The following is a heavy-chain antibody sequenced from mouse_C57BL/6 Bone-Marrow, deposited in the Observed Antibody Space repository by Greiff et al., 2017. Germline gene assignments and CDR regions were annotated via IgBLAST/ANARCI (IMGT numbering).Heavy chain of an antibody. D-gene: IGHD2-4*01. CDR2: IYPGSGNT. Sequence: VQLQQSGADLARPGASVKLSCKASGYTFTSYGISWVKQRTGQGLEWIGEIYPGSGNTYYTEKFKGQVTLSADKSSSTVYMELRSLTSEDSAVYFCARLRLRRSWYFDVWGTGTTVTVSS. V-gene: IGHV1-81*01. J-gene: IGHJ1*03. CDR1: GYTFTSYG. CDR3: ARLRLRRSWYFDV.